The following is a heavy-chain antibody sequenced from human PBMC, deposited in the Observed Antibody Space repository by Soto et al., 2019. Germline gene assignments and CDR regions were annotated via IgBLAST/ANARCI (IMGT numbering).Heavy chain of an antibody. V-gene: IGHV3-21*01. CDR2: ISSTTNYI. CDR1: GFTFSRYS. J-gene: IGHJ4*02. Sequence: EVQLVESGGGLVRPGGSLRLSCAASGFTFSRYSMNSVRQAPGKGLEWVSSISSTTNYIYYADSMKGRFTVSRDNAKNSGYLDMNSLSAEDTAVYYCARESEDLTSNFDYWGQGTLVTVSS. CDR3: ARESEDLTSNFDY.